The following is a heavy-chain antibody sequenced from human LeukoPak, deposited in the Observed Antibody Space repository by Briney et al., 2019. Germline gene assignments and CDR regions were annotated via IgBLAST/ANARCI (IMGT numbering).Heavy chain of an antibody. J-gene: IGHJ4*02. CDR1: GFTFSSYG. CDR3: ARVYGSGSFPRHFDY. D-gene: IGHD3-10*01. CDR2: IWYDGSNK. Sequence: GRSLRLSCAASGFTFSSYGMHWVRQAPGKGLEWVAVIWYDGSNKYYADSVKGRFTISGDNSKNTLYLQMNSLRAEDTAVYYCARVYGSGSFPRHFDYWGQGTLVTVSS. V-gene: IGHV3-33*01.